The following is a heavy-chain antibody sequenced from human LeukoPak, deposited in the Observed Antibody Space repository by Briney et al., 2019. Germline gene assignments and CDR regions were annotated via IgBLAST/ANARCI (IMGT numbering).Heavy chain of an antibody. Sequence: NPGGSLRLSCAASGFTFSSYAMSWVRQAPGKGLEWIGTVYRSGSPSYNPSLKSRVTLSVDTSKNQFSLTLSSVTAADTAVYYCAREEWQLQDAFEIWGQGTLVTVSS. CDR2: VYRSGSP. CDR1: GFTFSSYA. D-gene: IGHD3-3*01. CDR3: AREEWQLQDAFEI. J-gene: IGHJ3*02. V-gene: IGHV4-38-2*02.